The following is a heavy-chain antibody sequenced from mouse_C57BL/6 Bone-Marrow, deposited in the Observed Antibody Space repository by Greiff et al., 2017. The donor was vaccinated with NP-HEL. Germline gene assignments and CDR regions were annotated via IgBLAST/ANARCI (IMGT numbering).Heavy chain of an antibody. Sequence: QVQLKQSGAELARPGASVKLSCKASGYTFTSYGISWVKQRTGQGLEWIGEIYPRSGNTYYNEKFKGKATLTADKSSSTAYMELRSLTSEDSAVYFWARLGYYGSTPFDYWGQGTTLTVSS. CDR2: IYPRSGNT. V-gene: IGHV1-81*01. CDR1: GYTFTSYG. J-gene: IGHJ2*01. D-gene: IGHD1-1*01. CDR3: ARLGYYGSTPFDY.